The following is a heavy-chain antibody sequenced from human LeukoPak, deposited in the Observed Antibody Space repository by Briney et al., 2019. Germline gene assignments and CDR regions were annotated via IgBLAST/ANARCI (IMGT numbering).Heavy chain of an antibody. D-gene: IGHD4-11*01. CDR2: MSYDGSNT. J-gene: IGHJ4*02. CDR3: CSATSMTTVTTDY. V-gene: IGHV3-30*03. CDR1: GFTFGDYG. Sequence: GGSLRLSCAASGFTFGDYGMHWVRQTPAKGLEWLAVMSYDGSNTYYEDTVKGRFSISRDNSKNTVYLLLNDLRTEDSAIYYCCSATSMTTVTTDYWGQGTLVSVSS.